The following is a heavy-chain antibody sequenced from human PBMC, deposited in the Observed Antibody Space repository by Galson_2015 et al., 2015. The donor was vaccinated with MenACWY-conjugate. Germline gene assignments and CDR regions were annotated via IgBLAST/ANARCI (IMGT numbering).Heavy chain of an antibody. CDR1: GGSISSSSYY. CDR2: IYYSGST. CDR3: ARLGEWLFPFDY. J-gene: IGHJ4*02. Sequence: SETLSLTCTVSGGSISSSSYYWGWIRQPPGKGLEWIGSIYYSGSTYYNPSLKSRVTISVDTSKNQFSLKLSSVTAADTAVYYCARLGEWLFPFDYWGQGTLVTVSS. V-gene: IGHV4-39*01. D-gene: IGHD3-3*01.